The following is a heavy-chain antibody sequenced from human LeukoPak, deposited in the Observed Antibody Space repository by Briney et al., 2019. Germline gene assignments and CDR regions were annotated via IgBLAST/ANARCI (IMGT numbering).Heavy chain of an antibody. CDR3: ARHLRYGSGGYFDY. CDR2: IYSGGST. D-gene: IGHD3-10*01. Sequence: GGSLRLSCAASGFTVSSNSMSWVRQAPGKGLEWVSVIYSGGSTKYADSVKGRFTIFRDNSKNTLNLQMNSLRAEDTAVYYCARHLRYGSGGYFDYWGQGTLVTVSS. J-gene: IGHJ4*02. CDR1: GFTVSSNS. V-gene: IGHV3-66*04.